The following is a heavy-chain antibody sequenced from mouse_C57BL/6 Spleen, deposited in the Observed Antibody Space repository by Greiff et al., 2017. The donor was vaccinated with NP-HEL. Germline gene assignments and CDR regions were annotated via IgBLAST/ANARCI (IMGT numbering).Heavy chain of an antibody. J-gene: IGHJ2*01. CDR3: ARGIYLNYFDY. CDR2: ISDGGSYT. Sequence: EVHLVESGGGLVKPGGSLKLSCAASGFTFSSYAMSWVRQTPEKRLEWVATISDGGSYTYYPDNVKGRFTISRDNAKNNLYLQMSHLKSEDTAMYYCARGIYLNYFDYWGQGTTLTVSS. D-gene: IGHD5-5*01. CDR1: GFTFSSYA. V-gene: IGHV5-4*01.